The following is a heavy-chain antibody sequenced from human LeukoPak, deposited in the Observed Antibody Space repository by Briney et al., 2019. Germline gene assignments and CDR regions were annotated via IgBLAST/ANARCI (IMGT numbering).Heavy chain of an antibody. J-gene: IGHJ4*02. Sequence: PSETLSLTCTVSGGSISSYYWSWIRQPPGKGLEWIGDIYYSGSTNYNPSLKSRVTISVDTSKNQFSLTLRSVTAADTAVYYCARVQAYGGKGYFDYWGQGTLVTVSS. CDR3: ARVQAYGGKGYFDY. CDR1: GGSISSYY. V-gene: IGHV4-59*01. D-gene: IGHD4-23*01. CDR2: IYYSGST.